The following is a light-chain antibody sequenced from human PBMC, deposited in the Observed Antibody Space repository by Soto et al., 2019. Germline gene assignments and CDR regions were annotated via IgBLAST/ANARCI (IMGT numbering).Light chain of an antibody. CDR3: QQFSSYPLT. CDR2: DAS. Sequence: EFVLTQSPGTLSLSPGERATLSCRASQTVRNNYLAWYQQKPGQAPRLLIYDASSRATGIPDRFSGGGSGTAFTLTISRLEHEDFAVYYCQQFSSYPLTFGGGTKVDIK. CDR1: QTVRNNY. J-gene: IGKJ4*01. V-gene: IGKV3-20*01.